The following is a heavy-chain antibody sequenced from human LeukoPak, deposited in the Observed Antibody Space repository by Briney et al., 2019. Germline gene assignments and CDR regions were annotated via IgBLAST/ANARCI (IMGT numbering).Heavy chain of an antibody. CDR3: AGSSPQREYCSGGSCYLTPFDY. V-gene: IGHV4-34*01. J-gene: IGHJ4*02. D-gene: IGHD2-15*01. CDR1: GGSFSGYY. CDR2: INHSGST. Sequence: SGTLSLTCAVYGGSFSGYYWSWIRQPPGKGLEWIGEINHSGSTNYNPSLKSRVTISVDTSKNQFSLKLSSVTAADTAVYYCAGSSPQREYCSGGSCYLTPFDYWGQGTLVTVSS.